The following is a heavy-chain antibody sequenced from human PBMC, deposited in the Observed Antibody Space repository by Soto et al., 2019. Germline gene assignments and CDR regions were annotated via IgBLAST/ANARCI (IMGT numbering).Heavy chain of an antibody. J-gene: IGHJ5*02. CDR1: GGSISSYY. V-gene: IGHV4-59*08. Sequence: SETLSLTCTVSGGSISSYYWSWIRQPPGKGLGWIGYIYYSGSTNYNPSLKSRVTISVDTSKNQFSLKLSSVTAADTAVYYCARGGYSSSWYWFDPWGQGTLVTVSS. CDR2: IYYSGST. D-gene: IGHD6-13*01. CDR3: ARGGYSSSWYWFDP.